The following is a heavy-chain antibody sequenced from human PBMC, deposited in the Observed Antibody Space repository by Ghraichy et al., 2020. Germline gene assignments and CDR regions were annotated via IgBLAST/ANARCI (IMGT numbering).Heavy chain of an antibody. CDR1: GYTFIDHY. V-gene: IGHV1-2*04. CDR2: INPNNGDT. CDR3: ARDSYKGRGGYDTAVYGMDV. J-gene: IGHJ6*02. Sequence: ASVKVSCKASGYTFIDHYMHWVRQAPGQGPEWMGWINPNNGDTNYAQKFQGWVTMTRDTSITTAYMELSRLRSDATAVYYCARDSYKGRGGYDTAVYGMDVWGQGTTVTVSS. D-gene: IGHD5-12*01.